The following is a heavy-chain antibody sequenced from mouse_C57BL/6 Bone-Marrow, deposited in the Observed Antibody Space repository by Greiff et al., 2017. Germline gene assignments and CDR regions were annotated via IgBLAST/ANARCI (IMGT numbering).Heavy chain of an antibody. CDR1: GFNIKDYY. D-gene: IGHD1-1*01. CDR3: APLYCGSQAWFAY. CDR2: IYPGDGTT. J-gene: IGHJ3*01. V-gene: IGHV14-2*01. Sequence: EVQLQQSGAELVKPGASVKLSCTASGFNIKDYYMHWVKQRTEQGLEWIGRIYPGDGTTKYAPKFPGQATITADPSSNTASMQLSSLTSEDTAAYYCAPLYCGSQAWFAYWGQGTMVTVSA.